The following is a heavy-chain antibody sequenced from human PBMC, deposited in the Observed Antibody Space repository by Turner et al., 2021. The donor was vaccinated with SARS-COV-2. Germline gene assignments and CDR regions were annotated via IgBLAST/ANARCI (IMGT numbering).Heavy chain of an antibody. J-gene: IGHJ4*02. CDR1: GFTFTTYA. D-gene: IGHD3-3*01. V-gene: IGHV3-30-3*01. CDR3: ARVDSPTKGFYFDY. Sequence: QVQLVESGGGVVQPGGSLRRSCTASGFTFTTYAMHWVRQAPGKGLEWVAIISNHGTSQFYADSVKGRFSISRDNSKNTVFLQMNSLRAEDTAVYYCARVDSPTKGFYFDYWGQGTLVTVSS. CDR2: ISNHGTSQ.